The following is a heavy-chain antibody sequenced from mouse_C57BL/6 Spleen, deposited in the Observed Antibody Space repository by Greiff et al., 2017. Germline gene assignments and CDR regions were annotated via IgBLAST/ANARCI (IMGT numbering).Heavy chain of an antibody. CDR2: INPSNGGT. CDR1: GYTFTSYW. J-gene: IGHJ4*01. CDR3: AREVIYYGYDSAMDY. Sequence: VQLQQPGTELVKPGASVKLSCKASGYTFTSYWMHWVKQRPGQGLEWIGNINPSNGGTNYNEKFKSKATLTVDKSSSTAYMQLSSLTSEDSAVYYCAREVIYYGYDSAMDYWGQGTSVTVSS. D-gene: IGHD2-2*01. V-gene: IGHV1-53*01.